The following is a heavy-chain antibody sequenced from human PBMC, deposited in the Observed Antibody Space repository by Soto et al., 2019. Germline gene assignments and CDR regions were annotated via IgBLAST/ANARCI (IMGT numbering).Heavy chain of an antibody. V-gene: IGHV4-39*01. CDR1: GGSISSSSYY. CDR2: IYYSGST. D-gene: IGHD2-2*01. Sequence: SETLSLTCTVSGGSISSSSYYWGWIRQPPGKGLEWIGSIYYSGSTYYNPSLKSRVTISVDTSKNQFSLKLSSATIWGLYCSTSSCSENWLDPWGQGTLVTVSS. J-gene: IGHJ5*02. CDR3: SCSENWLDP.